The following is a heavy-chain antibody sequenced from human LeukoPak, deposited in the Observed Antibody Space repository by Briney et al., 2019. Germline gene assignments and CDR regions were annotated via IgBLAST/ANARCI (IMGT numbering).Heavy chain of an antibody. J-gene: IGHJ3*02. CDR1: GGSISSGNYY. D-gene: IGHD3-22*01. CDR3: ARARSGSSSYFSAFDI. V-gene: IGHV4-30-2*02. Sequence: SETLSLTCTVSGGSISSGNYYWSWIRQPPGKGLEWIGYIYHSGSTYYNSSLESRVTISVDRSKNQFSLKLSSVTAADSAVYYCARARSGSSSYFSAFDIWGQGTMVTVSS. CDR2: IYHSGST.